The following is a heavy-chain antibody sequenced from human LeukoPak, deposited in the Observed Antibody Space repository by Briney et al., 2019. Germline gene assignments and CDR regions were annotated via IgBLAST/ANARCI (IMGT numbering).Heavy chain of an antibody. Sequence: SVKVSCKASGGIFSRYAISWVRQAPGQGLEWMGRIIPILGIANYAQKFQGRVTITADKSTSTAYMELSSLRSEDTAVYYCARELGAQQDDDYWGQGTLVTVSS. V-gene: IGHV1-69*04. CDR3: ARELGAQQDDDY. J-gene: IGHJ4*02. D-gene: IGHD1/OR15-1a*01. CDR2: IIPILGIA. CDR1: GGIFSRYA.